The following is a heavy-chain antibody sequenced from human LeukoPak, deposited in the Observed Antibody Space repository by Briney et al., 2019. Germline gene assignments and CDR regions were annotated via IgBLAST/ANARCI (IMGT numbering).Heavy chain of an antibody. V-gene: IGHV1-69*04. CDR2: IIPILGIA. J-gene: IGHJ6*03. CDR1: GGTISSYA. CDR3: ARAVRGVVVVPAATIGREYYYYMDV. D-gene: IGHD2-2*01. Sequence: GASVKVSCKASGGTISSYAISWVRQAPGQGLEWMGRIIPILGIANYAQKFQGRVTITADKSTSTAYMELSSLRSEDTAVYYCARAVRGVVVVPAATIGREYYYYMDVWGKGTTVTVSS.